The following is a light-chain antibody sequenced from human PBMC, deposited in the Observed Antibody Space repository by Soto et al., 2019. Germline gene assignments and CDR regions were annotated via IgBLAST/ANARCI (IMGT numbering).Light chain of an antibody. CDR1: SSDVGGYNY. CDR3: SSYTSSSTLGHSWV. Sequence: QSVLTQPASVSGSPGQSITISCTGTSSDVGGYNYVSWYQQHPGKAPKLMIYEVSNRPSGVSNRFSGSKSGNTASLTISGLQAEDEADYYCSSYTSSSTLGHSWVFGGGTKLTVL. V-gene: IGLV2-14*01. CDR2: EVS. J-gene: IGLJ3*02.